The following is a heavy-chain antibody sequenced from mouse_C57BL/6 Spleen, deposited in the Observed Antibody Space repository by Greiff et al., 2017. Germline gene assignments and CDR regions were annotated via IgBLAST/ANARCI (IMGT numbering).Heavy chain of an antibody. CDR2: ISSGGSYT. D-gene: IGHD4-1*01. CDR1: GFTFSSYG. J-gene: IGHJ2*01. CDR3: ARLGRESYFDY. Sequence: EVKLVESGGDLVKPGGSLKLSCAASGFTFSSYGMSWVRQTPDKRLEWVATISSGGSYTYYPDSVKGRFTISRDNAKNTLYLQMRSLKSEDTAMYYCARLGRESYFDYWGQGTTLTVSS. V-gene: IGHV5-6*01.